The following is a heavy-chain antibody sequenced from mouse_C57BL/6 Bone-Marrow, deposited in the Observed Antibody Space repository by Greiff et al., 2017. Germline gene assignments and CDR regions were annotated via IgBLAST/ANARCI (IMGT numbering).Heavy chain of an antibody. V-gene: IGHV5-17*01. CDR1: GFTFSDYG. CDR3: ARYYYCSSSFAY. D-gene: IGHD1-1*01. J-gene: IGHJ3*01. Sequence: EVQGVESGGGLVKPGGSLKLSCAASGFTFSDYGMHWVRQAPEKGLEWVAYISSGSSTIYYADTVKGRFTISRDNAKNTLFLQMTSLRSEDTAMYYCARYYYCSSSFAYWGQGTLVTVSA. CDR2: ISSGSSTI.